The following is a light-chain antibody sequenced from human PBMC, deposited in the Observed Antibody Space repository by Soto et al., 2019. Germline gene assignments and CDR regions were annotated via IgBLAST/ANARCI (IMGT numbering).Light chain of an antibody. J-gene: IGLJ1*01. CDR1: SSDVGGYNY. CDR2: EVS. CDR3: SSYTSSSTLYV. V-gene: IGLV2-14*01. Sequence: QSALTQPASVCGSPGQSITISCTGTSSDVGGYNYVSWYQQHPGKAPKLMIFEVSSRPSGVSYRFSGSKSGNTASLAISGLQAEDEADYYCSSYTSSSTLYVFGSGTKLTVL.